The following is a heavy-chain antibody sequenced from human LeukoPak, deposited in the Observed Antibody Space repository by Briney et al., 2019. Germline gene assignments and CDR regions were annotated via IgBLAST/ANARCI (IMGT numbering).Heavy chain of an antibody. J-gene: IGHJ4*02. D-gene: IGHD6-13*01. Sequence: PGGSLRLSCAASGFTFSSYEMNWVRQAPGKGLEWVSYISTSGNSICYANSVKGRFTISRDNAKNSLFLQMNSLRAEDTAVYYCATSQGSWPDYFDYWGQGTLVTVSS. V-gene: IGHV3-48*03. CDR1: GFTFSSYE. CDR2: ISTSGNSI. CDR3: ATSQGSWPDYFDY.